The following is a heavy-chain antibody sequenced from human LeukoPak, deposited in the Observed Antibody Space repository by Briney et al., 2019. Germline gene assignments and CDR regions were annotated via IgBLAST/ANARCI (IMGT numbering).Heavy chain of an antibody. CDR2: ISYDGSNK. Sequence: GGSLRLSCAASGFTFSSYGMHWVRQAPGKGLEWVAVISYDGSNKYYADSVKGRFTISRDNSKNTLYLQMNSLRSDDTAVYLCAREDRYGAYRVGYYHYYMDVWGKGTTVTVSS. CDR1: GFTFSSYG. V-gene: IGHV3-30*03. J-gene: IGHJ6*03. CDR3: AREDRYGAYRVGYYHYYMDV. D-gene: IGHD4-17*01.